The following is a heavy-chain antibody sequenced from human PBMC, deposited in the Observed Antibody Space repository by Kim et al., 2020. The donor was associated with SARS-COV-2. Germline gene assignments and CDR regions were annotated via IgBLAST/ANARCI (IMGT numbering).Heavy chain of an antibody. Sequence: ASVKVSCKASGYTFTSYGISWVRQAPGQGLEWMGWISAYNGNTNYAQKLQGRVTMTTDTSTSTAYMELRSLRSDDTAVYYYARESAARQSGAFDIWGQGTMVTVSS. D-gene: IGHD6-19*01. J-gene: IGHJ3*02. CDR2: ISAYNGNT. V-gene: IGHV1-18*01. CDR1: GYTFTSYG. CDR3: ARESAARQSGAFDI.